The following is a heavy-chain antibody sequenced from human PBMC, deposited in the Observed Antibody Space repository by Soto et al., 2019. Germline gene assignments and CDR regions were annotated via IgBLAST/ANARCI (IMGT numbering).Heavy chain of an antibody. J-gene: IGHJ6*02. CDR1: GGTLGSYA. V-gene: IGHV1-69*13. D-gene: IGHD3-10*01. Sequence: SVKVPCKASGGTLGSYAISWVRQAPGQGLEWMGGIIPIFGTANYAQKFQGRVTITADESTSTAYMELSSLRSEDTAVYYCASQSSGSYYDPYYHYGMDVWGQGTTVTVSS. CDR3: ASQSSGSYYDPYYHYGMDV. CDR2: IIPIFGTA.